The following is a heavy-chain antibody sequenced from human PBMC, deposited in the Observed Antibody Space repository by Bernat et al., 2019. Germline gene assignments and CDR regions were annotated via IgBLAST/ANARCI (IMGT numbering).Heavy chain of an antibody. D-gene: IGHD5-12*01. V-gene: IGHV3-13*04. J-gene: IGHJ6*04. Sequence: EVQLVESGGGLVLPGGSLRLSCAASGFTFSSYDMHWVRQATGKGLEWVSAIGTAGDTYYSGSVKCRFTISRENAKNSLYLQMNSLRAWDTDVYYCARVFMRATKPYYYYGMDVWGKETTVTVSS. CDR1: GFTFSSYD. CDR3: ARVFMRATKPYYYYGMDV. CDR2: IGTAGDT.